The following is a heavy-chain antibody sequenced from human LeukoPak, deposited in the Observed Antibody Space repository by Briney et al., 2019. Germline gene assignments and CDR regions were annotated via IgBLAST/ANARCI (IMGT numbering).Heavy chain of an antibody. CDR3: ARVEPYCSGGSCHPYYFDY. CDR1: GYTFTGYY. J-gene: IGHJ4*02. D-gene: IGHD2-15*01. V-gene: IGHV1-2*02. CDR2: INPNSGGT. Sequence: ASVRVSCKASGYTFTGYYIHWVRQAPGQGLEWMGWINPNSGGTNYAQKFQGRVTMTTDTSTSTAYMELRSLRSDDTAVYYCARVEPYCSGGSCHPYYFDYWGQGTLVTVSS.